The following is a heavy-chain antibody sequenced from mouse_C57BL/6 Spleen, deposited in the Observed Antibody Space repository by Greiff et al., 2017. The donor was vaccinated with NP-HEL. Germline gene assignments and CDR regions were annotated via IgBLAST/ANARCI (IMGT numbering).Heavy chain of an antibody. CDR2: LHPSDSAT. Sequence: QVQLQQSGAELVKPGASVKVSCKASGYTFTSYWMHWVKQRPGQGLEWIGRLHPSDSATNYNQKFTGKSTLTVDNSSSTAYMQLSSLTSEDSAVYYCAMERFAYWGQGTLVTVSA. J-gene: IGHJ3*01. CDR1: GYTFTSYW. V-gene: IGHV1-74*01. CDR3: AMERFAY.